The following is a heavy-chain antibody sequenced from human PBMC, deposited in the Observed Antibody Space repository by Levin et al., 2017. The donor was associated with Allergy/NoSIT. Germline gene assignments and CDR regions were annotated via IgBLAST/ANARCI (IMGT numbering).Heavy chain of an antibody. CDR2: ISSTGSTI. Sequence: GGSLRLSCAASGFTFSGYEMNWVRRAPGKGLEWVSYISSTGSTIYSADSVKGRFTISRDNAKNSLYLHMNSLRAEDTAVYYCARQLGNFWSGYNYFDYWGQGTLVTVSS. D-gene: IGHD3-3*01. CDR3: ARQLGNFWSGYNYFDY. V-gene: IGHV3-48*03. J-gene: IGHJ4*02. CDR1: GFTFSGYE.